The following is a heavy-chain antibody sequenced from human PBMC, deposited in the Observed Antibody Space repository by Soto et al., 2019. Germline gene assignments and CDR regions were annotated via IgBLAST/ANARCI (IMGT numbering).Heavy chain of an antibody. J-gene: IGHJ6*02. CDR3: ARATGFYYDSSGYYSIRSYYGMGV. CDR2: IYYSGST. V-gene: IGHV4-59*01. Sequence: SETLSLTCTVSGGSISSYYWSWIRQPPGKGLEWIGYIYYSGSTNYNPSLKSRVTISVDTSKNQFSLKLSSVTAADTAVYYCARATGFYYDSSGYYSIRSYYGMGVWGQGTTVTVSS. D-gene: IGHD3-22*01. CDR1: GGSISSYY.